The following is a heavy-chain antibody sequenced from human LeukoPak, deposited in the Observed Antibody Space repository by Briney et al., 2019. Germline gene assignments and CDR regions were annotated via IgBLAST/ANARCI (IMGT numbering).Heavy chain of an antibody. CDR1: GGSFSGYY. Sequence: SETLSLTCAVYGGSFSGYYWSWIRQPPGKGLEWIGEINHSGSTNYNPSLKSRVTISVDTSKNQFSLKLSSVTAADTAVYYCARSIAVAGGYYYYYYMDVWGKGTTVTISS. CDR3: ARSIAVAGGYYYYYYMDV. V-gene: IGHV4-34*01. J-gene: IGHJ6*03. D-gene: IGHD6-19*01. CDR2: INHSGST.